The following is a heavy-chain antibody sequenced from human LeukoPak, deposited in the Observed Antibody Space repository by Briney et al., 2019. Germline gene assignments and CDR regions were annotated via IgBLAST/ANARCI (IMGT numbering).Heavy chain of an antibody. D-gene: IGHD3-10*01. V-gene: IGHV1-2*02. CDR1: GYSFTAFY. J-gene: IGHJ4*02. Sequence: WASVKVSCKTSGYSFTAFYIHWVRQAPRQGLEWMGWIHPRRGDTNYAQKFQGRVTMTRDTSISTAYLDLSSLRSDDTAVYYCARDGDYGTGSYYRGCIDSWGQGTPVTVSP. CDR2: IHPRRGDT. CDR3: ARDGDYGTGSYYRGCIDS.